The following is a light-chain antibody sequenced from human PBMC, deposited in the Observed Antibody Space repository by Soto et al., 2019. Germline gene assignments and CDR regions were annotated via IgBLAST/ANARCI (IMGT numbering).Light chain of an antibody. Sequence: AIRMTQSPSSLSASTGERVTITCRASQYITSYLAWYQQKPGKAPKLLIYAASTLQSGVPSRFSGSGSGTDFTLNISRVEPEDFAVYYCHQYGRSPWTLGQGTKVDIK. V-gene: IGKV1-8*01. CDR1: QYITSY. J-gene: IGKJ1*01. CDR3: HQYGRSPWT. CDR2: AAS.